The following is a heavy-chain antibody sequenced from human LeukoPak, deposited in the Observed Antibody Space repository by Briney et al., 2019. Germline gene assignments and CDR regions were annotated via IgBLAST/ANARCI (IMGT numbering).Heavy chain of an antibody. Sequence: GGSLSLSCAASGFTFSDYYMSWIRQAPGGGVEWVSYISSSGSTIYYADSVKGRFTISRDNAKNSLYLQMNSLRAEDTAVYYCARVLELGLDYWGQGTLVTVSS. CDR1: GFTFSDYY. CDR2: ISSSGSTI. D-gene: IGHD7-27*01. V-gene: IGHV3-11*01. CDR3: ARVLELGLDY. J-gene: IGHJ4*02.